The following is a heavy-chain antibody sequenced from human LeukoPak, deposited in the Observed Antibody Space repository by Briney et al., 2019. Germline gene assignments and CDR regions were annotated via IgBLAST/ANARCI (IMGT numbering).Heavy chain of an antibody. V-gene: IGHV1-2*02. J-gene: IGHJ4*02. CDR3: ARGGYTVTKGFDY. D-gene: IGHD4-17*01. CDR2: INPNSGGT. CDR1: GYTFTGYY. Sequence: ASVKVSCKASGYTFTGYYMHWVRQAPGQGLEWMGWINPNSGGTNYAQKSQGRVTMTRDTSISTAYMELSRLRSDDTAVYYCARGGYTVTKGFDYWGQGTLVTVSS.